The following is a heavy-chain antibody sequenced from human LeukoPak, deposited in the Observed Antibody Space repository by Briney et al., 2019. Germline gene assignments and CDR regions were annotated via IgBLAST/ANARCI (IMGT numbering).Heavy chain of an antibody. CDR2: ISSSSSTI. CDR1: GFTFSSYS. Sequence: PGGSLRLSCAASGFTFSSYSMNWVRQAPGKGLEWVSYISSSSSTIYYADSVKGRFTLSRDDSKNTLYLEMNSLRTEDTAVYYCAKGHWCDNWGQGTLVTVSS. D-gene: IGHD2-8*02. V-gene: IGHV3-48*01. J-gene: IGHJ4*02. CDR3: AKGHWCDN.